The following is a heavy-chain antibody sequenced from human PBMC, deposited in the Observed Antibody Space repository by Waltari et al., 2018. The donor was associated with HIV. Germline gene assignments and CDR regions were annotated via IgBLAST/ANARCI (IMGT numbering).Heavy chain of an antibody. V-gene: IGHV3-74*01. J-gene: IGHJ4*02. CDR2: INSDGSSI. D-gene: IGHD4-4*01. Sequence: EVQLVESGGGLVQPGGSLKLSCAASGFTFSNYWMHWVRQPPGKGLVWVSRINSDGSSITYADSVKGRFTISRDNAKNTLYLQMNSLSAEDTAVYYCASSPINDYSNKRLGYWGQGTLVTVSS. CDR3: ASSPINDYSNKRLGY. CDR1: GFTFSNYW.